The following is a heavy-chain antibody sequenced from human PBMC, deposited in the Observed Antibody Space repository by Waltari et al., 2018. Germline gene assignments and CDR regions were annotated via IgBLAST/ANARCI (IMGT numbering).Heavy chain of an antibody. D-gene: IGHD6-19*01. J-gene: IGHJ4*02. CDR1: GYTFTDYY. CDR3: VRGSSGWYGTDF. Sequence: EVQLVQSGAEVKKPGATVKISCKVSGYTFTDYYMHWVQQAPGKGLEWMGRVDPEDGETIYAEKLQGRVTITADTSTDTAYMELSSLRIEDTAIYYCVRGSSGWYGTDFWGQGTLVTVSS. CDR2: VDPEDGET. V-gene: IGHV1-69-2*01.